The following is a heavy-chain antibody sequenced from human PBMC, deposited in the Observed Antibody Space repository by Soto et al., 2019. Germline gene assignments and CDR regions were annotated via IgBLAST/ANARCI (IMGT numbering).Heavy chain of an antibody. J-gene: IGHJ4*02. CDR3: AKTWQWLGIFDY. CDR1: GFTFSSYA. V-gene: IGHV3-23*01. CDR2: ISGSGGST. D-gene: IGHD6-19*01. Sequence: EVQLLESGGGLVQPGGSLKLSCAASGFTFSSYALSWVRQAPGKGLEWVSVISGSGGSTYYADSVKGRFTISRDNSNNTLYLQMNSLRAEDTAVYYCAKTWQWLGIFDYGGQGTLVTVSS.